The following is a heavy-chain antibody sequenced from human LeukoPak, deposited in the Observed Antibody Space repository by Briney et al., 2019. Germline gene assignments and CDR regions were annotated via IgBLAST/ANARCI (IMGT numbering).Heavy chain of an antibody. Sequence: GGSLRLSCAASGFTVSSTYMGWVRQAPGKGLEWVSVIYKDGKIYYIDSVKGRFTISRDTSKNTLYLQMNSLRVEDTAVYYCANRHCSGGDCYFAGADPFDHWGQGTLVTVSS. CDR3: ANRHCSGGDCYFAGADPFDH. D-gene: IGHD2-21*01. V-gene: IGHV3-53*01. CDR2: IYKDGKI. CDR1: GFTVSSTY. J-gene: IGHJ4*02.